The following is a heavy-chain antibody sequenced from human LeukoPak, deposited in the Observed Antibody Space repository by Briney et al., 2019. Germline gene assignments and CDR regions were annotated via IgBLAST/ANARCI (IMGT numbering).Heavy chain of an antibody. CDR1: GGSFSGYY. CDR3: ARRATVTTSNWFDP. V-gene: IGHV4-34*01. CDR2: INHSGST. J-gene: IGHJ5*02. Sequence: SETLSLTCAVYGGSFSGYYWSWIRQPPGKGPEWIGEINHSGSTNYNPSLKSRVTISVDTSKNQFSLKLSSVTAADTAVYYCARRATVTTSNWFDPWGQGTLVTVSS. D-gene: IGHD4-17*01.